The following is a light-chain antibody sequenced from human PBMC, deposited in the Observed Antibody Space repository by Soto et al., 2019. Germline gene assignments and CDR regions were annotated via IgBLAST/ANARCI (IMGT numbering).Light chain of an antibody. CDR1: SSDVGGYNY. V-gene: IGLV2-14*01. CDR3: SSYTSSSTLGV. J-gene: IGLJ2*01. Sequence: QSALTQPASVSGSPGQSITISCTGTSSDVGGYNYVSWYQQHPGKAPKLMIYDVSNWPSGVSNRFSGSKSGNTASLTISGRQAEDEADYYCSSYTSSSTLGVFGGGTQLTVL. CDR2: DVS.